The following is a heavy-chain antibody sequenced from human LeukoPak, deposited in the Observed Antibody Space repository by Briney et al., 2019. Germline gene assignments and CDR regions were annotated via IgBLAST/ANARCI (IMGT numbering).Heavy chain of an antibody. CDR3: AKDRVGYYGSGSYFDY. Sequence: GGSLRLSCAASGFTFSSYGMHWVRQAPGKGLEWVAFIRYDGGNKYYADSVKGRFTISRDNSKNTLYLQMSSLRAEDTAVYYCAKDRVGYYGSGSYFDYWGQGTLVTVSS. V-gene: IGHV3-30*02. CDR2: IRYDGGNK. CDR1: GFTFSSYG. J-gene: IGHJ4*02. D-gene: IGHD3-10*01.